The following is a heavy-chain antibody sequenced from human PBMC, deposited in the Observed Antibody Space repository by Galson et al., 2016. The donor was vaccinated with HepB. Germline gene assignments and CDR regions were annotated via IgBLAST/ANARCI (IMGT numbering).Heavy chain of an antibody. J-gene: IGHJ3*02. CDR1: GFSLTTDGMC. Sequence: PALVKPTQTLTLTCTFSGFSLTTDGMCVSWIRQPPAKPLEWLALIDWDDDKYYSPSLQTRLTISKDTSKNQVVLTMTTLDPVDTAAYYCARSTLTTVTSYPFDIWGQGTVVTVSS. D-gene: IGHD4-17*01. V-gene: IGHV2-70*01. CDR2: IDWDDDK. CDR3: ARSTLTTVTSYPFDI.